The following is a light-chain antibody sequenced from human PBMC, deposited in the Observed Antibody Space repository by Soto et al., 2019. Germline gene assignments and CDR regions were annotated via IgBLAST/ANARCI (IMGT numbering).Light chain of an antibody. CDR1: QSVSSSY. CDR2: DAS. J-gene: IGKJ5*01. CDR3: QQRSNWIT. Sequence: EIVLTQSPGTLSLSPGGGATLSCRASQSVSSSYIAWYQQKPGQAPRLLIYDASNRATGIPARFSGSGSGTDFTLTISSLEPEDFAVYYCQQRSNWITFGQGTRLEIK. V-gene: IGKV3-11*01.